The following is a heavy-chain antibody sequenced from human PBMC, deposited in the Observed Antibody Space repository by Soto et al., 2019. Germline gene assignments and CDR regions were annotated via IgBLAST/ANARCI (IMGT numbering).Heavy chain of an antibody. D-gene: IGHD3-22*01. CDR2: INPRSGNT. J-gene: IGHJ6*02. Sequence: QVQLVQSGGEVKKPGASVKVSCKVSGSSFTRHAINWVRQAPGQGLEWMGWINPRSGNTRYAYRFVGRLTLTTDNSTSPAYMVVDNPKSEDTVIQYWKIEVILVSRVIVFYGMDGRGQGSTVTV. CDR1: GSSFTRHA. CDR3: KIEVILVSRVIVFYGMDG. V-gene: IGHV1-8*01.